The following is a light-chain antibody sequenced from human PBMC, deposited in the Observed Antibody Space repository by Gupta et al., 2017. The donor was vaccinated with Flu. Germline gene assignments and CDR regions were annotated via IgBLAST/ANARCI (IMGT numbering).Light chain of an antibody. CDR3: QSSDSTETDVV. Sequence: SYELPQPPSVSVSPGQTARITCSGDALPNQFAYWYQQKPGQAPVLVVRKDSERPSGISERFSGSRSGTTVTLTISGVQAEDEADYYCQSSDSTETDVVFGGGTKLTVL. CDR1: ALPNQF. V-gene: IGLV3-25*02. J-gene: IGLJ2*01. CDR2: KDS.